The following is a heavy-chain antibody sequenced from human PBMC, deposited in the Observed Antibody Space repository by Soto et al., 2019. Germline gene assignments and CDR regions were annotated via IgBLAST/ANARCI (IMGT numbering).Heavy chain of an antibody. CDR3: ARDVREYCSSTSCYASYYYYYMDV. D-gene: IGHD2-2*01. V-gene: IGHV4-59*01. CDR2: IYYSGST. Sequence: PSETLSLTCTVSGGSISSYYWSWIRQPPGKGLEWIGYIYYSGSTNYNPSLKSRVTISVDTSKNQFSLKLSSVTAADTAVYYCARDVREYCSSTSCYASYYYYYMDVWGKGTTVTVSS. CDR1: GGSISSYY. J-gene: IGHJ6*03.